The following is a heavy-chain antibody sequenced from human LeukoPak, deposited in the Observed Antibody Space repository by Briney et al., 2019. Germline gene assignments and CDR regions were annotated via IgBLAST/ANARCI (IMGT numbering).Heavy chain of an antibody. CDR3: ARDSYGERYYCYYMDV. V-gene: IGHV1-46*01. Sequence: ASVTVSCKASGYTFTSYYMHWVRQAPGQGLEWMGIINPSGGSTSYAQKFQGRVTMTRDMSTSTVYMELSSLRSEDTAVYYCARDSYGERYYCYYMDVWGKGTTVTVSS. CDR2: INPSGGST. CDR1: GYTFTSYY. D-gene: IGHD4-17*01. J-gene: IGHJ6*03.